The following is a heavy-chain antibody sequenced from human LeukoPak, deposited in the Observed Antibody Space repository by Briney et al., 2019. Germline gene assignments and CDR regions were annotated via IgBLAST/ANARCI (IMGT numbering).Heavy chain of an antibody. J-gene: IGHJ4*02. CDR3: ARGYCTGGSCPNFDY. V-gene: IGHV4-59*08. Sequence: SETLSLTCSVSGGSISSYYWNWIRQPPGKGLEWIGYIHDSGSTNYNPSLKSQVTISEDTSKNQFSLKLSSVTAADTAVYFCARGYCTGGSCPNFDYWGQGTLVTVSS. D-gene: IGHD2-15*01. CDR2: IHDSGST. CDR1: GGSISSYY.